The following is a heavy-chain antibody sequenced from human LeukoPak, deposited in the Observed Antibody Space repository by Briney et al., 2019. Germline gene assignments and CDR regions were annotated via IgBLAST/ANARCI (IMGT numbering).Heavy chain of an antibody. CDR3: ARRETGRVLLWFGEGIDAFDI. D-gene: IGHD3-10*01. V-gene: IGHV4-31*03. Sequence: SQTLSLTCTVSGGSISSGGYYWSWIRQHPGKGLEWIGYIYYSGSTYYNPSLKSRVTISVDTSKNQFSLKLSSVTAADTAVYYCARRETGRVLLWFGEGIDAFDIWGQGTMVTVSS. J-gene: IGHJ3*02. CDR2: IYYSGST. CDR1: GGSISSGGYY.